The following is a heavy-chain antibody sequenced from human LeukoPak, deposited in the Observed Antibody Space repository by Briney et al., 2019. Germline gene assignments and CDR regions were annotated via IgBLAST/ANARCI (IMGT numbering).Heavy chain of an antibody. Sequence: GGSLRLSCAASGFTFSNYAMNWVRQAPGKGLEWVSVVGGGETYYTDSVRGRFTISRDNAKNTVSLEMNSLRPEDTAIYYCAKDSWSGNGIYDPFDIWGQGTMVTVSS. J-gene: IGHJ3*02. CDR1: GFTFSNYA. CDR3: AKDSWSGNGIYDPFDI. D-gene: IGHD2-21*01. CDR2: VGGGET. V-gene: IGHV3-23*01.